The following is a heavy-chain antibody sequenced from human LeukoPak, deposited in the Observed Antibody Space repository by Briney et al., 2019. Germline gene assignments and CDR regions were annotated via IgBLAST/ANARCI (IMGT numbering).Heavy chain of an antibody. CDR1: GYSISSDYY. Sequence: SQTLSLTCTVSGYSISSDYYWGWIRQSPGKGLEWIASIYHSGSTYYNPSLKSRVTISIDTSKNQFSLKLSSVTAADTAVYYCARVGIDSGSFADFDYWGQGTLVTVSS. J-gene: IGHJ4*02. D-gene: IGHD1-26*01. CDR2: IYHSGST. V-gene: IGHV4-38-2*02. CDR3: ARVGIDSGSFADFDY.